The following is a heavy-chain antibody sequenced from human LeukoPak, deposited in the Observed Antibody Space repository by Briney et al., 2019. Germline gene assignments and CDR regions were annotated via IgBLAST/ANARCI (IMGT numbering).Heavy chain of an antibody. D-gene: IGHD7-27*01. CDR3: ARDLNWETY. V-gene: IGHV3-7*01. CDR1: GFTFSSYW. CDR2: IKTDGSQI. Sequence: GGSLRLSCVASGFTFSSYWMTWVRQAPGKGLEWVANIKTDGSQIYNVDSVKGRFTISRDNAKNSLYLQMNSLRAEDRAVYYCARDLNWETYWGQGTLVSVSS. J-gene: IGHJ4*02.